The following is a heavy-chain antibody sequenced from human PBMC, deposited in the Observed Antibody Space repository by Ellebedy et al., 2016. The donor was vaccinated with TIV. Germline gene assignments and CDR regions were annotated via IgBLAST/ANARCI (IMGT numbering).Heavy chain of an antibody. Sequence: GGSLRLSCAASGFTFSSFAMHWVRQAPGKGLEWLSVISADGSSAYHADSVKGRFTLTRDNSKKTLYLQMNRLGTEDTAVYYCAKGSSSGFNYDRVGFQYWGQGTLVTVSS. CDR2: ISADGSSA. V-gene: IGHV3-23*01. CDR1: GFTFSSFA. CDR3: AKGSSSGFNYDRVGFQY. J-gene: IGHJ4*02. D-gene: IGHD3-22*01.